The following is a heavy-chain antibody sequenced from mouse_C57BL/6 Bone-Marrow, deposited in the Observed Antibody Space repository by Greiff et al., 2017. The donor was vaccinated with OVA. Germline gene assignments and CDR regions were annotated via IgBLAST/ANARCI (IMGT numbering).Heavy chain of an antibody. J-gene: IGHJ2*01. Sequence: VQPKESGPGLVKPSQSLSLTCSVSGYSIPSVYYWNWIRQFPGNKLEWMGYITYDGSNNYNPSLKNRISITRYTSKHQFFLKLNSVTTDDTATCDCSREWFFFDYWGQGTTLTVSS. D-gene: IGHD1-1*02. CDR1: GYSIPSVYY. V-gene: IGHV3-6*01. CDR3: SREWFFFDY. CDR2: ITYDGSN.